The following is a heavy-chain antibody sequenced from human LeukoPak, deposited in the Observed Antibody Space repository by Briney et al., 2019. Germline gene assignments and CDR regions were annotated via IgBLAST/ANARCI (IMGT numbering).Heavy chain of an antibody. Sequence: GGSPRLSCAASGFTFSSYAMTWVRQAPWKGLEWVSSISGGGDTTYYADSVRGRFTISRDNSKNTLSVQMNNLRAEDTAVYYCSKQRSEVVVAATNYWGQGTLVTVSS. V-gene: IGHV3-23*01. CDR1: GFTFSSYA. CDR3: SKQRSEVVVAATNY. CDR2: ISGGGDTT. D-gene: IGHD2-15*01. J-gene: IGHJ4*02.